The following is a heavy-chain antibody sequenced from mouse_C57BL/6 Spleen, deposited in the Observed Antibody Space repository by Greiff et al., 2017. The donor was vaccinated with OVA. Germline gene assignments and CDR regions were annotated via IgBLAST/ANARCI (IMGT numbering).Heavy chain of an antibody. J-gene: IGHJ4*01. CDR1: GYTFTDYY. CDR3: ARWDYDYGLVDY. V-gene: IGHV1-26*01. CDR2: INPNNGGT. Sequence: EVKLQQSGPELVKPGASVKISCKASGYTFTDYYMNWVKQSHGKSLEWIGDINPNNGGTSYNQKFKGKATLTVDKSSSTAYMELRSLTSEDSAVYYCARWDYDYGLVDYWGQGTSVTVSS. D-gene: IGHD2-4*01.